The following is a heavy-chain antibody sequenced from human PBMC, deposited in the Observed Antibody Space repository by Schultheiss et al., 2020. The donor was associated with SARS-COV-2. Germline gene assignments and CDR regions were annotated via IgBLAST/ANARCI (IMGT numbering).Heavy chain of an antibody. CDR2: ISAYNGNT. V-gene: IGHV1-18*01. D-gene: IGHD2-2*01. Sequence: ASVKVSCKASGYTFTSYGISWVRQAPGQGLEWMGWISAYNGNTNYAQKLQGRVTMTTDTSTSTAYMELRSLRSDDTAVYYCARGGYCSSTSCRDYYYYYGMDVWGQGTTVTVAS. CDR3: ARGGYCSSTSCRDYYYYYGMDV. J-gene: IGHJ6*02. CDR1: GYTFTSYG.